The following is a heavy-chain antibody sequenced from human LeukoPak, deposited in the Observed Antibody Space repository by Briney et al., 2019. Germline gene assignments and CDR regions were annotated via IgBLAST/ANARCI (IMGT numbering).Heavy chain of an antibody. V-gene: IGHV1-8*01. Sequence: ASVKVSCKASGYTFTSYDINWVRQATGQGLEWMGWMNPTSGNTGYAQKFQGRVTMTRNTSISTAYMELSSLRSEDTAVYYCARGRGSSWYQRTNNWFDPWGQGTLVTVSS. D-gene: IGHD6-13*01. CDR3: ARGRGSSWYQRTNNWFDP. CDR2: MNPTSGNT. CDR1: GYTFTSYD. J-gene: IGHJ5*02.